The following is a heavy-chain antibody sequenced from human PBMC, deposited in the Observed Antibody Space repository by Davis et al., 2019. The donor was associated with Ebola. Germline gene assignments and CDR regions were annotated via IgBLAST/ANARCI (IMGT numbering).Heavy chain of an antibody. CDR2: ITRSGNTK. Sequence: GESLMISCAASGFTFSNYAMSWVRQAPGKGLEWVSVITRSGNTKYYADSVKGRFTIFRNNSKNTMYLQMNSLRDEDTAVYYCAKSGSSLTGTKKGLGAWGIGTTVTVSS. CDR3: AKSGSSLTGTKKGLGA. J-gene: IGHJ6*04. D-gene: IGHD1-20*01. V-gene: IGHV3-23*01. CDR1: GFTFSNYA.